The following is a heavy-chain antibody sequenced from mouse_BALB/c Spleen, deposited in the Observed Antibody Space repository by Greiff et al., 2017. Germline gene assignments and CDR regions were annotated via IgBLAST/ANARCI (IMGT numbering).Heavy chain of an antibody. CDR1: GFSLTSYG. CDR3: ARGFYYRYDGAWFAY. V-gene: IGHV2-4-1*01. Sequence: VKLMESGPGLVQPSQSLSITCTVSGFSLTSYGVHWVRQSPGKGLEWLGVIWSGGSTDYNAAFISRLSISKDNSKSQVFFKMNSLQADDTAIYYCARGFYYRYDGAWFAYWGQGTLVTVSA. J-gene: IGHJ3*01. D-gene: IGHD2-14*01. CDR2: IWSGGST.